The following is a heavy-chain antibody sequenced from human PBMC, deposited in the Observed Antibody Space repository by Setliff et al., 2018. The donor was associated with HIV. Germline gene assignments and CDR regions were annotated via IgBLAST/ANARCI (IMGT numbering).Heavy chain of an antibody. Sequence: SGPTLVNPTQTLTLTCTVSGFSLSTSGMCVSWIRQPPGKALEWLARIDWNDDKYYRTSLRTRLTISKATSKNQVVLTMANIDPVDAGTYFCARHTLALRGPINTRFFDYWGQGAPVTVSS. V-gene: IGHV2-70*11. CDR3: ARHTLALRGPINTRFFDY. J-gene: IGHJ4*02. CDR1: GFSLSTSGMC. D-gene: IGHD3-10*01. CDR2: IDWNDDK.